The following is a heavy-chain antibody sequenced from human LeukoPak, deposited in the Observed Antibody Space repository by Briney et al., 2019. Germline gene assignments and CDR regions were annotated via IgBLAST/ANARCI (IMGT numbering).Heavy chain of an antibody. V-gene: IGHV3-53*01. Sequence: PGGSLRLSCAASGFTVSSNYMSWVRQAPGKGLEGVSVIYSGGSTYYADSVKGRFTISRDNSKNTLYLQMNSLRAEDTAVYYCARGPSSSWSPFDYWGQGTLVTVSS. CDR2: IYSGGST. J-gene: IGHJ4*02. CDR3: ARGPSSSWSPFDY. D-gene: IGHD6-13*01. CDR1: GFTVSSNY.